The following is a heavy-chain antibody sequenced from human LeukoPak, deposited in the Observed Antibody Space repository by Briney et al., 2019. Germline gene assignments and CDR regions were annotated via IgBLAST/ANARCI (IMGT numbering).Heavy chain of an antibody. Sequence: PGGSLRLSCAASGFTFSSYAMHWVRQAPGKGLEWVAVISYDGSNKYYADSVKGRCTISRDNSKNTVYLQMNSLRAEDTAVYYCAKLLWFGGGGMDVWGQGTTVVVSS. J-gene: IGHJ6*02. V-gene: IGHV3-30*18. D-gene: IGHD3-10*01. CDR3: AKLLWFGGGGMDV. CDR2: ISYDGSNK. CDR1: GFTFSSYA.